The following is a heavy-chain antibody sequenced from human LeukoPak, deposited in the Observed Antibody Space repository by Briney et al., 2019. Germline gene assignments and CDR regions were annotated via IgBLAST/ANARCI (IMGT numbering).Heavy chain of an antibody. Sequence: PSETLSLTCTVSGGSISNYYWGWIRQPPGEGLEWIGSIYYSGSTYYNSSLQSRVTISVDTSKNQFSLKLTSVTAADTAVYYCARETMVRGVIDPWGQGTLVTVPS. CDR3: ARETMVRGVIDP. D-gene: IGHD3-10*01. CDR1: GGSISNYY. CDR2: IYYSGST. J-gene: IGHJ5*02. V-gene: IGHV4-39*07.